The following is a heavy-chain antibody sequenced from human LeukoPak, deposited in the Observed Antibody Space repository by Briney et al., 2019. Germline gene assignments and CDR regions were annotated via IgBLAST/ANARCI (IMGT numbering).Heavy chain of an antibody. CDR2: IYYSGST. J-gene: IGHJ4*02. D-gene: IGHD3-3*01. Sequence: SETLSLTCTVSGGSISSYYWSWIRQPPGKGLEWIGYIYYSGSTNYNPSLKSRVTISVDTSKNQFSLKLSSVTAADTAVYYCASLTDFWSGYYFAYCGQGTLFTVSS. V-gene: IGHV4-59*08. CDR1: GGSISSYY. CDR3: ASLTDFWSGYYFAY.